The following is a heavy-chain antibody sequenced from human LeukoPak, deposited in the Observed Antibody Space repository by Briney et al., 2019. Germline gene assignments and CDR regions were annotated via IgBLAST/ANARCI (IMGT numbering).Heavy chain of an antibody. D-gene: IGHD3-22*01. J-gene: IGHJ1*01. V-gene: IGHV3-30*14. CDR1: GFTFSSYA. CDR3: ARVRYYDSSGYLWYFQH. CDR2: ISYDGSNK. Sequence: GGSLRLSCAASGFTFSSYAMHWVRQAPGKGLEWVAVISYDGSNKYYADSVKGRFTISRDNSKNTLYLQMNSLRAEDTAVYYCARVRYYDSSGYLWYFQHWGQGTLVTVSS.